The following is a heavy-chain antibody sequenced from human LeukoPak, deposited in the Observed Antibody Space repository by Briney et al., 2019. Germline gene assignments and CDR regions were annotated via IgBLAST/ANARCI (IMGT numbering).Heavy chain of an antibody. V-gene: IGHV1-18*01. Sequence: ASVRVSCKASGYTFTSYGISWVRQAPGQGLEWMGWISAYNGNTNYAQKLQGRVTMTTDTSTSTAYMELRSLRSDDTAVYYCARDLELSRIAAAGPFFDYWGQGTLVTVSS. J-gene: IGHJ4*02. D-gene: IGHD6-13*01. CDR2: ISAYNGNT. CDR1: GYTFTSYG. CDR3: ARDLELSRIAAAGPFFDY.